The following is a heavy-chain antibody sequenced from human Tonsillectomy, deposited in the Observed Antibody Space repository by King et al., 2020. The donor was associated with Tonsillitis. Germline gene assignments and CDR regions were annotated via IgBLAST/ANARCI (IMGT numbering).Heavy chain of an antibody. J-gene: IGHJ4*02. V-gene: IGHV4-34*01. CDR2: INHIGNT. CDR1: GGSFSGYS. CDR3: ARGEGLEY. Sequence: VQLPQWGAGLLRPSGTLSLTCAVYGGSFSGYSWSWIRQPPGKGLEWIGEINHIGNTNYNPSLKSRVTLSVDTSKHHFSLKLNSVTAADTAVYYCARGEGLEYWGQGTLVTVSS.